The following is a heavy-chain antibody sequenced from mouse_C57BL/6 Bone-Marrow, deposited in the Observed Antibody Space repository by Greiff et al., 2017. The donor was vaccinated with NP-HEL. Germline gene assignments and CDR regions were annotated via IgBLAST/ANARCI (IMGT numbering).Heavy chain of an antibody. D-gene: IGHD1-1*01. CDR3: TRGPTVVRYFDV. J-gene: IGHJ1*03. Sequence: EVHLVESGEGLVKPGGSLKLSCAASGFTFSSYAMSWVRQTPEKRLEWVAYISSGGDYIYYADTVKGRFTISRDNARNTLYLQMSSLKSEDTAMYYCTRGPTVVRYFDVWGTGTTVTVSS. CDR2: ISSGGDYI. CDR1: GFTFSSYA. V-gene: IGHV5-9-1*02.